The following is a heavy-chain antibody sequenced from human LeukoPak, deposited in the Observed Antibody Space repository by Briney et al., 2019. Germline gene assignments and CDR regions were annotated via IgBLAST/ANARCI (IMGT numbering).Heavy chain of an antibody. J-gene: IGHJ3*02. CDR1: GFTFSSYA. CDR2: ISSSGGST. CDR3: AFLGGGWLDAFDI. Sequence: RGSLRLSCSASGFTFSSYAMHWVRQAPGKGLEYVSTISSSGGSTYYIDSVKGRFTISRDSSNNTLYLQMSSLRAEDTAVYYCAFLGGGWLDAFDIWGQGTLVTVSS. D-gene: IGHD5-24*01. V-gene: IGHV3-64D*09.